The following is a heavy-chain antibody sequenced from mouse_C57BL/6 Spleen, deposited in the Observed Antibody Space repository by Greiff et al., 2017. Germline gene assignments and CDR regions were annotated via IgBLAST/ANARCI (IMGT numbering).Heavy chain of an antibody. V-gene: IGHV1-61*01. CDR2: IYPSDSET. J-gene: IGHJ4*01. CDR1: GYTFTSYW. D-gene: IGHD1-1*01. CDR3: ARENYGSSYGAMDY. Sequence: QVQLQQPGAELVRPGSSVKLSCKASGYTFTSYWMDWVKQRPGQGLEWIGNIYPSDSETHYNQKFKDKATLTVDKSSSTAYMQLSSLTSEDSAVYYCARENYGSSYGAMDYWGQGTSGTVSS.